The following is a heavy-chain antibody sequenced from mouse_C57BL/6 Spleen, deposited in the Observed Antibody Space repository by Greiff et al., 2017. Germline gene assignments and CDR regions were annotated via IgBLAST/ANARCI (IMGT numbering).Heavy chain of an antibody. J-gene: IGHJ3*01. V-gene: IGHV1-42*01. CDR2: INPSTGGT. Sequence: EVQLQQSGPELVKPGASVKISCKASGYSFTGYYMNWVKQSPEKSLEWIGEINPSTGGTTYNQKFKAKATLTVDKSSSTAYMQLKSLTSEDSAVYYCARYYYSNPFAYWGQGTLVTVSA. CDR3: ARYYYSNPFAY. CDR1: GYSFTGYY. D-gene: IGHD2-5*01.